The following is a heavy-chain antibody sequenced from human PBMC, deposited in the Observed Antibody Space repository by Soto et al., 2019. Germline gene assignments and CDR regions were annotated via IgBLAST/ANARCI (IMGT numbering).Heavy chain of an antibody. CDR2: IYYSGST. CDR3: ARGPTMVRGVIALDY. Sequence: PSETLSLTCTVSGGSISSGGYYWSWIRQHPGKGLEWIGYIYYSGSTYYNPSLKSRVTISVDTSKNQFSLKLSSVTAADTAVYYCARGPTMVRGVIALDYWGQGTLVTVSS. D-gene: IGHD3-10*01. J-gene: IGHJ4*02. CDR1: GGSISSGGYY. V-gene: IGHV4-31*03.